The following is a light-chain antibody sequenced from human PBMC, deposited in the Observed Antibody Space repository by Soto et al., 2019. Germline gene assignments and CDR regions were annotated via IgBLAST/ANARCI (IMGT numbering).Light chain of an antibody. CDR3: SSYTTSSTLV. V-gene: IGLV2-14*01. J-gene: IGLJ1*01. CDR1: SSDVGAYNS. CDR2: DVS. Sequence: QSALTQPASVSGSPGQSITIPCTGTSSDVGAYNSVSWYQQHPGKAPKLMIHDVSNRPSGVSNRFSGSKSGNTASLTISGLQAEDEADYYCSSYTTSSTLVFGTGTKVTV.